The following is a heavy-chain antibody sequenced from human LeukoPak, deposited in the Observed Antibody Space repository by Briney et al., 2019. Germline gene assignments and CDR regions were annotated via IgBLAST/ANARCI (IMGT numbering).Heavy chain of an antibody. Sequence: GGSLRLSCAASRFTFSSYTMNWVRQAPGKGLEWVPSISSSSSYIYYADSVKGRLTISRDNAKNSLYLQMNSLRAEDTAVYYCARDPTPRYCSGGSCYTHYGMDVWGQGTTVTVSS. V-gene: IGHV3-21*01. D-gene: IGHD2-15*01. CDR2: ISSSSSYI. J-gene: IGHJ6*02. CDR1: RFTFSSYT. CDR3: ARDPTPRYCSGGSCYTHYGMDV.